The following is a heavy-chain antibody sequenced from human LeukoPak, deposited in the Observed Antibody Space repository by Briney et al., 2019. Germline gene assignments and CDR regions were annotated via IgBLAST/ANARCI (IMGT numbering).Heavy chain of an antibody. CDR3: VRDNPRCCGVVPANIDDY. D-gene: IGHD2-15*01. Sequence: GGSLRLSCAASGFTFSSYAMSWVRQAPGKGLEWVSAISGSGGSTYYADSVKGRFTISRDNSKNTLYLQMNSLRAEDSAVYYCVRDNPRCCGVVPANIDDYWGQGTLVTVSS. CDR1: GFTFSSYA. V-gene: IGHV3-23*01. J-gene: IGHJ4*02. CDR2: ISGSGGST.